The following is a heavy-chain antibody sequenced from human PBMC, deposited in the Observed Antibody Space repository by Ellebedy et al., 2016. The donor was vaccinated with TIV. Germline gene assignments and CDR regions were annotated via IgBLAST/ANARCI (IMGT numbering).Heavy chain of an antibody. CDR3: TRDMVQGVVARYLWFDF. Sequence: ASVKVSCKASEYSFTAQYIQWLRQAPGQGLEWMGWIGPYSDNTNFAQKFQGRVTITTDTSTSTAYMELRNLRSDDTAVYYWTRDMVQGVVARYLWFDFWGQGTLVTVSS. J-gene: IGHJ4*02. D-gene: IGHD2-21*01. CDR1: EYSFTAQY. V-gene: IGHV1-18*01. CDR2: IGPYSDNT.